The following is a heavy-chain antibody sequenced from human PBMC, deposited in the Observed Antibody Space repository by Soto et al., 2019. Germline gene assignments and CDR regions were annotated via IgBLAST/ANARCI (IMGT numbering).Heavy chain of an antibody. CDR2: INHSGST. CDR1: GGSFSGDY. J-gene: IGHJ4*02. Sequence: SETLSLTCAVYGGSFSGDYWSWIRQPPGKGLEWIGEINHSGSTNYNPSLKSRVTISVDTSKNQFSLKLSSVTAADTAVYYCARGRDESSSSWPASPFDYWGQGTLVXVSS. CDR3: ARGRDESSSSWPASPFDY. V-gene: IGHV4-34*01. D-gene: IGHD6-13*01.